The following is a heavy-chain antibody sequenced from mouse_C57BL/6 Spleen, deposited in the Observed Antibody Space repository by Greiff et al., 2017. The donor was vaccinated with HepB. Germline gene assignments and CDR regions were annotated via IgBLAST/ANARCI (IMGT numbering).Heavy chain of an antibody. J-gene: IGHJ3*01. D-gene: IGHD1-1*01. V-gene: IGHV5-6*01. Sequence: EVQVVESGGDLVKPGGSLKLSCAASGFTFSSYGMSWVRQTPDKRLEWVATISSGGSYTYYPDSVKGRFTISRDNAKNTLYLQMSSLKSEDTAMYYCARHGYGSSWAYWGQGTLVTVSA. CDR2: ISSGGSYT. CDR1: GFTFSSYG. CDR3: ARHGYGSSWAY.